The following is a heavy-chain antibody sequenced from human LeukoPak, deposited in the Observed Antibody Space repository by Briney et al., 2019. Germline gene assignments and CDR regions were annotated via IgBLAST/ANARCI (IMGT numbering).Heavy chain of an antibody. D-gene: IGHD3-16*01. CDR3: ASLGGGLRRGTFDY. V-gene: IGHV4-39*01. J-gene: IGHJ4*02. CDR2: IYYSGST. CDR1: GGSISSSSYY. Sequence: SLETLSLTCTVSGGSISSSSYYWGWIRQPLGKGLEWIGSIYYSGSTYYNPSLKSRVTISVDTSKNQFSLKLSSVTAADTAVYYCASLGGGLRRGTFDYWGQGTLVTVSS.